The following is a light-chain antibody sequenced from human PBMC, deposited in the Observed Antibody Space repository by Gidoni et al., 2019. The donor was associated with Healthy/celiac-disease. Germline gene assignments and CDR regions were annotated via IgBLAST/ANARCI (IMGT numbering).Light chain of an antibody. J-gene: IGKJ1*01. Sequence: DIQLTQFPSSLSASVGDRVTITCRASQSISSYLNWYHQKPGKAPKLLIDAASSLQSGVPSRFSGSESGTDFTLTIGSRQPEEFATYYCRQSYSTPRTFGQGTKVEIK. CDR2: AAS. CDR1: QSISSY. CDR3: RQSYSTPRT. V-gene: IGKV1-39*01.